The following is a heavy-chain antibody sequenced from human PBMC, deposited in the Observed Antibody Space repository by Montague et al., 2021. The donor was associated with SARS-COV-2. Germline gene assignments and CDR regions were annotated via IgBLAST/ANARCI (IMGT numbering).Heavy chain of an antibody. CDR3: ASHCGGGRCYFGMDV. V-gene: IGHV4-34*01. Sequence: SETLSLTCDVYGGSFSSYWSWIRQPPGRGLEWVGQISHGGGTNYXPSLTSRVTISVETSKNQVSLKLSSVTAADTAVYYCASHCGGGRCYFGMDVWGQGTTVTVSS. D-gene: IGHD2-15*01. J-gene: IGHJ6*02. CDR1: GGSFSSY. CDR2: ISHGGGT.